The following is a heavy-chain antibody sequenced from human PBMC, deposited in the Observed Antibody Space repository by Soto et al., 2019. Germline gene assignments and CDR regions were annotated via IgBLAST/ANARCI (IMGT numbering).Heavy chain of an antibody. CDR3: ARVYDSSGYLIDY. CDR1: GGSISSGDYY. D-gene: IGHD3-22*01. Sequence: SETLSLTCTVSGGSISSGDYYRSWIRQPPGKGLEWIGYIYYSGSTYYNPSLKSRVTISVDTSKNQFSLKLSSVTAADTAVYYCARVYDSSGYLIDYWGQGTLVTVSS. V-gene: IGHV4-30-4*01. CDR2: IYYSGST. J-gene: IGHJ4*02.